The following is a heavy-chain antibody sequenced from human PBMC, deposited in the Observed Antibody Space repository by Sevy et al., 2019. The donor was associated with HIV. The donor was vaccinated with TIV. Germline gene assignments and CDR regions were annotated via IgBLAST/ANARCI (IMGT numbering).Heavy chain of an antibody. J-gene: IGHJ5*02. CDR3: ARDNNYGSGSYYRGNWFDP. Sequence: SETLSLTCTVSGGSISSYYWSWIRQPPGKGLEWIGNIYYSGSTNYNPSLKSRVTISVDMSTNQFSLKLSSVTAADTAVYYCARDNNYGSGSYYRGNWFDPWGQGTLVTVSS. D-gene: IGHD3-10*01. CDR2: IYYSGST. V-gene: IGHV4-59*01. CDR1: GGSISSYY.